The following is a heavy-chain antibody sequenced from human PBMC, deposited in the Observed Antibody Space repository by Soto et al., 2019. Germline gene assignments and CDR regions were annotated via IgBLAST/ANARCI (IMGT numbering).Heavy chain of an antibody. CDR1: GGSISSYY. V-gene: IGHV4-59*01. CDR2: IYYSGGT. J-gene: IGHJ3*02. Sequence: QVQLQESGPGLVKPSETLSLTCTVSGGSISSYYWSWIRQPPGKGLEWIGYIYYSGGTNYNPSLNSRVTISVDTSKNKFSLKLSSVTAADTAVYYWARRYGKNAFDIWGQGTMVTVSS. CDR3: ARRYGKNAFDI. D-gene: IGHD5-18*01.